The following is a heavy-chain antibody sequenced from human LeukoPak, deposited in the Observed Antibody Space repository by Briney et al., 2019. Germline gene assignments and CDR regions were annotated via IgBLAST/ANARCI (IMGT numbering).Heavy chain of an antibody. CDR3: ARGRVGYCSSTSCLNWSDP. CDR2: INSDGSST. D-gene: IGHD2-2*01. Sequence: PGGSLRLSCAASGFTFSSYCMHWVRQAPGKGLVWVSRINSDGSSTSYADSVQGRFTISRDNAKNTLYLQVNSLSAEDTAVYYCARGRVGYCSSTSCLNWSDPWGQGSLVTVSS. J-gene: IGHJ5*02. V-gene: IGHV3-74*01. CDR1: GFTFSSYC.